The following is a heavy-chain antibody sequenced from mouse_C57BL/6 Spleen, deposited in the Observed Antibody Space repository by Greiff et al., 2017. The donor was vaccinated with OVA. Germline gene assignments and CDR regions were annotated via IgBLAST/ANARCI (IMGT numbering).Heavy chain of an antibody. Sequence: VQLQQSGPVLVKPGASVKMSCKASGYTFTDYYMNWVKQSHGKSLEWIGVINPYNGGTSYNQKFKGKATLTVDKSSSTAYMELNSLTSEDSAVYYCARNTVVAHWYFDVWGTGTTVTVSS. CDR2: INPYNGGT. CDR1: GYTFTDYY. V-gene: IGHV1-19*01. CDR3: ARNTVVAHWYFDV. J-gene: IGHJ1*03. D-gene: IGHD1-1*01.